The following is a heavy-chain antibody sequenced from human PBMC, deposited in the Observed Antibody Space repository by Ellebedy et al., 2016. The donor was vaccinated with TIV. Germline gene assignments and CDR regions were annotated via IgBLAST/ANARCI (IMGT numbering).Heavy chain of an antibody. V-gene: IGHV4-39*01. J-gene: IGHJ5*02. CDR1: GDSISSSGYY. CDR3: ARLHCSSTDPRLNWFDP. CDR2: LYYGGRI. Sequence: SETLSLTXTVSGDSISSSGYYWGWIRQPPGKGLEWLGRLYYGGRIYYNPSLKSRVTISVDTSKNQFSLRLNSVTAADTAIYYCARLHCSSTDPRLNWFDPWGQGTLVTVSS. D-gene: IGHD2-2*01.